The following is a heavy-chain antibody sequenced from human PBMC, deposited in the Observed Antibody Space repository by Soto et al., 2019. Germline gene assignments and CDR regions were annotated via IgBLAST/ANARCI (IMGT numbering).Heavy chain of an antibody. Sequence: QVQLQQWGARLLKPSETLSLTCAVYGGSFSAYYWNWIRQPPGKGLEWIGEINHSGSTNYISSLKSRVTISVDTSKNQFSLKLTSATAADTAVYYCVLSSTPMVTGMDVWGQGTTVTVSS. CDR1: GGSFSAYY. J-gene: IGHJ6*02. CDR2: INHSGST. D-gene: IGHD5-18*01. V-gene: IGHV4-34*01. CDR3: VLSSTPMVTGMDV.